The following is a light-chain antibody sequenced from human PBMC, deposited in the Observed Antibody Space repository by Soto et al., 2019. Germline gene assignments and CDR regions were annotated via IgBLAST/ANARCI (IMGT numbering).Light chain of an antibody. CDR3: QQRSNWPPEYT. CDR1: QTIRTD. Sequence: EIVLTQSPATLSLSPGERATLSCRASQTIRTDLAWYQQKPGQGPRLLFYDASNRATGIPARFSGSGSVTESTNTISSLKPEYFTLYYCQQRSNWPPEYTFGQGTRPEIK. CDR2: DAS. V-gene: IGKV3-11*01. J-gene: IGKJ2*01.